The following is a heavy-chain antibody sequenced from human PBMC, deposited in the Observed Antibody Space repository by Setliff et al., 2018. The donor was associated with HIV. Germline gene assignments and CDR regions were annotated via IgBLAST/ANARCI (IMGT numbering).Heavy chain of an antibody. CDR3: ASHFGYCSSTSCEGY. V-gene: IGHV3-11*03. Sequence: GGSLRLSCAASGFTFSDYYMSWIRQAPGKGLEWVSYISSSSSYTNYADSVKGRFTISRDNAKNSLYLQMNSLRAEDTAVYYCASHFGYCSSTSCEGYWGQGALVTVSS. CDR1: GFTFSDYY. CDR2: ISSSSSYT. J-gene: IGHJ4*02. D-gene: IGHD2-2*01.